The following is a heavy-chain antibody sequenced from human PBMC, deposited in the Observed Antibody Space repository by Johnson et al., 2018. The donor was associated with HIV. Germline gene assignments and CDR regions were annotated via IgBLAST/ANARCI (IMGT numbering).Heavy chain of an antibody. Sequence: VQLVESGGGVVRPGRSLRLSCAASGFTFDDYGMTWVRQPPGKGLEWVSGINWNGGSTGYADSVKGRFTISRDNAKNSLYLQMNSLRAEDTALYYCARDPTIAWDLKGDAFDIWGQGTMVTVSS. CDR1: GFTFDDYG. CDR2: INWNGGST. J-gene: IGHJ3*02. V-gene: IGHV3-20*04. D-gene: IGHD1-26*01. CDR3: ARDPTIAWDLKGDAFDI.